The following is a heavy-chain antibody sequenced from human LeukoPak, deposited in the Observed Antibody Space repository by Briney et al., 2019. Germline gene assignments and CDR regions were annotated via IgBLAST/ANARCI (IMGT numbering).Heavy chain of an antibody. CDR3: ARDRGTYYDSSGYQLPSYRYFQH. V-gene: IGHV3-30*04. CDR1: GFTFSSYA. Sequence: PGGSLRLSCAASGFTFSSYAMHWVRQAPGKGLEWVAVISYDGSNKYYADSVKGRFTIPRDNSKNTLYLQMNSLRAEDTAVYYCARDRGTYYDSSGYQLPSYRYFQHWGQGTLVTVSS. D-gene: IGHD3-22*01. J-gene: IGHJ1*01. CDR2: ISYDGSNK.